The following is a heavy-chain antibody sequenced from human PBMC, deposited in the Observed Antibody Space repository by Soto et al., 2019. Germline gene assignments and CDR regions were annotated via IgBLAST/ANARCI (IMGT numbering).Heavy chain of an antibody. CDR3: ARGRSIAVAGFYYYYGMDV. Sequence: PSETLSLTCTVSDGSVSSPTYYWGWVRQPPGKGLQWIGNVYYSGSTFYNPSLKSRVTVSIDTSKNQFSLSLGALTASDTAVYYCARGRSIAVAGFYYYYGMDVWGQGTTVTVSS. CDR2: VYYSGST. D-gene: IGHD6-19*01. CDR1: DGSVSSPTYY. V-gene: IGHV4-39*01. J-gene: IGHJ6*02.